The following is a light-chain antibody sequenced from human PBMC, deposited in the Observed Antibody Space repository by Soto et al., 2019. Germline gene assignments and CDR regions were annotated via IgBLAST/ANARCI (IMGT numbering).Light chain of an antibody. J-gene: IGLJ1*01. V-gene: IGLV2-11*01. Sequence: QSALTQPASVSGSPGQSITISCTGTSSDVGGYNYVSWYQQQSGKAPKLIIHDVSKRPSGVPDRFSGSKSGNTASLTISGLQAEDEADYYCCSYAGSYTYVFGTGTKVTVL. CDR3: CSYAGSYTYV. CDR1: SSDVGGYNY. CDR2: DVS.